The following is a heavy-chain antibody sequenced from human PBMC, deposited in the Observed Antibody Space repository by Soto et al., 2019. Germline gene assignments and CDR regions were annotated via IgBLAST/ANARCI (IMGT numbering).Heavy chain of an antibody. CDR3: AKERRDGYNWYYYYGMDV. D-gene: IGHD5-12*01. CDR1: GFTFSSYS. Sequence: GGSLRLSCAASGFTFSSYSMNWVRQAPGKGLEWVSAISGSGGSTYYADSVKGRFTISRDNSKNTLYLQMNSLRAEDTAVYYCAKERRDGYNWYYYYGMDVWGQGTTVTVSS. J-gene: IGHJ6*02. V-gene: IGHV3-23*01. CDR2: ISGSGGST.